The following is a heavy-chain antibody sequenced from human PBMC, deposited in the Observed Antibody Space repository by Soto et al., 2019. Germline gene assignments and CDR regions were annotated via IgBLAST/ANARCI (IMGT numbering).Heavy chain of an antibody. CDR2: IVVGSGNT. CDR1: GFTFTSSA. V-gene: IGHV1-58*01. Sequence: SVKVSCKASGFTFTSSAVQWVRQARGQRLEWIGWIVVGSGNTNYAQKFQERGTITRDMSTSTAYMELSSLRSEDTAVYYCAASIAVAGPDSNWGQGTLVTVSS. J-gene: IGHJ4*02. D-gene: IGHD6-19*01. CDR3: AASIAVAGPDSN.